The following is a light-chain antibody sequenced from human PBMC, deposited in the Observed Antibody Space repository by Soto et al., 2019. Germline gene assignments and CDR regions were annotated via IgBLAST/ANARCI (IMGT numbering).Light chain of an antibody. CDR3: QQVDTFPAIT. CDR1: QGISNW. CDR2: SAS. J-gene: IGKJ5*01. V-gene: IGKV1-12*01. Sequence: DIQMTQSPSFVSASVGDRVTITCRASQGISNWLAWYQQKPAKAPPLLIYSASSLQSGVPSRFSGSGSATDFTLTISSLQPEDIASYYCQQVDTFPAITFGQGTRLEIK.